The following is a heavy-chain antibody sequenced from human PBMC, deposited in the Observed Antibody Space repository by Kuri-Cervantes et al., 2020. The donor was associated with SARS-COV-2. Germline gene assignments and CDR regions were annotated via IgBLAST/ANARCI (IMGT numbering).Heavy chain of an antibody. D-gene: IGHD3-10*01. CDR3: ARSGTLLLWFGEDVWDSSGPDFDY. V-gene: IGHV1-46*01. CDR2: INPSGGST. J-gene: IGHJ4*02. CDR1: GYTFTSYY. Sequence: ASVKVSCKASGYTFTSYYMHWVRQAPGQGLEWMGIINPSGGSTSYAQKFQGRVTMTRNTSISTAYMELSSLRSEDTAVYYRARSGTLLLWFGEDVWDSSGPDFDYWGQGTLVTVSS.